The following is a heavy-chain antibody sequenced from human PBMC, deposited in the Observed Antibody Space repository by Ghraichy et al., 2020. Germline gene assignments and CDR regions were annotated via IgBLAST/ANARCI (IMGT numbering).Heavy chain of an antibody. CDR1: GYTFTGYY. J-gene: IGHJ6*02. CDR2: INPNSGGT. V-gene: IGHV1-2*02. Sequence: ASVKVSCKASGYTFTGYYMHWVRQAPGQGLEWMGWINPNSGGTNYAQKFQGRVTMTRDTSISTAYMELSRLRSDDTAVYYCARQYGGYCSGGSCYSHYYGMDVWGQGTTVTVSS. CDR3: ARQYGGYCSGGSCYSHYYGMDV. D-gene: IGHD2-15*01.